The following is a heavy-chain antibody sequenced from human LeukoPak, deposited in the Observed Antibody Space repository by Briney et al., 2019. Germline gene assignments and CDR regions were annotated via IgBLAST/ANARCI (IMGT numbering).Heavy chain of an antibody. D-gene: IGHD3-16*01. CDR1: GFAFSNYR. J-gene: IGHJ6*03. CDR3: LAGYYYYYMDV. V-gene: IGHV3-74*01. Sequence: GGSLRLSCAASGFAFSNYRLHWVPQAPGKGLEWVARINTHGSSTNYADSVKGRFTISGDNAKNTLYLQMTSLSAEDTAVYYALAGYYYYYMDVWGKGTTVTVSS. CDR2: INTHGSST.